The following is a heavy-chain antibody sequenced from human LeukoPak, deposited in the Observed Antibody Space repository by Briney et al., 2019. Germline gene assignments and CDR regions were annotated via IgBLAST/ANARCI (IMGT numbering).Heavy chain of an antibody. Sequence: SETLSLTCTVSGGSLSSVYYDWGWIRRPPGKGLEWIGSIYYSGSTYYNPSLKSRVTISVDTSKNQFSLKLRSVTAADTAVYYCARHFGTWGRGTLVTVSS. D-gene: IGHD3/OR15-3a*01. CDR1: GGSLSSVYYD. CDR2: IYYSGST. V-gene: IGHV4-39*01. J-gene: IGHJ4*02. CDR3: ARHFGT.